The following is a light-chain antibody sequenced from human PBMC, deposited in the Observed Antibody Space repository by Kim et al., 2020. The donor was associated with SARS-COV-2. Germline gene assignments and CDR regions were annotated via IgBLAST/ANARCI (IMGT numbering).Light chain of an antibody. V-gene: IGLV2-8*01. CDR1: SSDVGGYNY. CDR3: NSYAGSGNYF. Sequence: QSALTQPPSASGSPGQSVTISCTGTSSDVGGYNYVSWYQQHPGKAPKLMIYEVSKRPSGVPDRFSGSKSGNTASLTVSGLQAEDEADYYCNSYAGSGNYFFGTGTKVTVL. J-gene: IGLJ1*01. CDR2: EVS.